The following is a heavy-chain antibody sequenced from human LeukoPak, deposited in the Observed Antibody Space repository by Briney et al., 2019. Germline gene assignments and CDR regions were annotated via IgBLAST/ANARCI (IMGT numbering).Heavy chain of an antibody. CDR2: ISGSGGST. V-gene: IGHV3-23*01. J-gene: IGHJ4*02. Sequence: GGSLRLSCVPSGITFSNSALSWVRQAPGKGLEWVSTISGSGGSTYYLDSVKGRFTISRDNSKNTLDLQMNSLRAEDTAVYYCAKWSGTYYGYFDYWGQGTLVTVSS. D-gene: IGHD1-26*01. CDR3: AKWSGTYYGYFDY. CDR1: GITFSNSA.